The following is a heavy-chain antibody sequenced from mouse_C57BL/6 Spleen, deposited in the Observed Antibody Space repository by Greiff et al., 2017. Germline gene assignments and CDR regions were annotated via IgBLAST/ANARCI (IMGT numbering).Heavy chain of an antibody. CDR3: ARKYYGSSLDY. D-gene: IGHD1-1*01. Sequence: EVHLVESGGGLVKPGGSLKLSRAASGFTFSDYGMHWVRQAPEKGLEWVAYISSGSSTIYYADTVKGRFTISRDNAKNTLFLQMTSLRSEDTAMYYCARKYYGSSLDYWGQGTTLTGSS. CDR1: GFTFSDYG. CDR2: ISSGSSTI. J-gene: IGHJ2*01. V-gene: IGHV5-17*01.